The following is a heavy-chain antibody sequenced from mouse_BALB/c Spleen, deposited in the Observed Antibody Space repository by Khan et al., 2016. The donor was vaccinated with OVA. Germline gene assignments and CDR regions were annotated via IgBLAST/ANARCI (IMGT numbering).Heavy chain of an antibody. CDR1: GFSLTNYG. V-gene: IGHV2-9*02. J-gene: IGHJ3*01. CDR3: ARPYYGSAWFAY. D-gene: IGHD1-1*01. CDR2: LWAGGRT. Sequence: VELKESGPGLVAPSQSLSITCTVSGFSLTNYGVHWVRQPPREGLAWLGVLWAGGRTNYNSALMSRLSIRKDNSKSQVFLKMNSLQTNDTAMYYCARPYYGSAWFAYWGQRTLVTVSA.